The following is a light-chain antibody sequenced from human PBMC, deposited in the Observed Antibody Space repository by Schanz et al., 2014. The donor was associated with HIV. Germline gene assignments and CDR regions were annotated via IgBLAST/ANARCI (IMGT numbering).Light chain of an antibody. CDR1: SMAFSSSNF. CDR3: CSYAGSRV. Sequence: QSALTQPTSVSGSPGQSITISCTGASMAFSSSNFVSWYQQHPGEAPRLIIYDVTSRPSGVSARFSGSKTGETASLTISGLQAEDEADYYCCSYAGSRVFGGGTKLTVL. J-gene: IGLJ3*02. V-gene: IGLV2-23*02. CDR2: DVT.